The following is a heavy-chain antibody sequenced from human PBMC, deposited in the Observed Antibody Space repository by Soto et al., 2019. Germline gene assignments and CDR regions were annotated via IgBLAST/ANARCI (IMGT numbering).Heavy chain of an antibody. V-gene: IGHV3-15*07. CDR2: MKSKTDGGTT. CDR3: TTHSYSPMIAPRSDY. D-gene: IGHD3-22*01. Sequence: GGCLRLSCAAAGFTFSNAWINCVRQSPGKGLECVGRMKSKTDGGTTDFAAPLKGRFAISRDDSKNMVYLQMNSLKTEHTGPYSCTTHSYSPMIAPRSDYWGHGTLVTVSS. CDR1: GFTFSNAW. J-gene: IGHJ4*01.